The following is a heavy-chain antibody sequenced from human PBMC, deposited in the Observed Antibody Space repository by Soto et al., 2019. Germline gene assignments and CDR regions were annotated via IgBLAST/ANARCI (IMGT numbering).Heavy chain of an antibody. V-gene: IGHV3-13*01. CDR1: GFTFSSYD. Sequence: GGSLRLSCAASGFTFSSYDMHWVRQATGKGLEWVSTIGTAGDTYYPGSVKGRFTISRESAKNSLYLQMNSLRAGDTAVYYCARGPTVPTGMYYMDVWGKGTTVTVSS. CDR2: IGTAGDT. CDR3: ARGPTVPTGMYYMDV. D-gene: IGHD4-17*01. J-gene: IGHJ6*03.